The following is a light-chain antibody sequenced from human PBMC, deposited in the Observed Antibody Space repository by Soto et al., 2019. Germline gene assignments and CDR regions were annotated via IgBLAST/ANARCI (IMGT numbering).Light chain of an antibody. J-gene: IGLJ3*02. CDR3: CSYAGSYNLGV. CDR1: SSDVGGYDF. V-gene: IGLV2-11*01. CDR2: DVS. Sequence: QSALTQPRSVSGSPGQSVTISCTGTSSDVGGYDFDSWYQQHPGKAPKLMIYDVSKRPSGVPDRFSGSKSANSASLTISGLQAEDEALYYCCSYAGSYNLGVFGGGTKLTVL.